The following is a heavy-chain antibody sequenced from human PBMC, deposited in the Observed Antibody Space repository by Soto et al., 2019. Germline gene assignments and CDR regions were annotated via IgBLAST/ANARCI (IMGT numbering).Heavy chain of an antibody. V-gene: IGHV1-3*01. CDR3: AIVVPAAIEYYYYYMDV. J-gene: IGHJ6*03. CDR2: INAGSGNT. D-gene: IGHD2-2*01. CDR1: GYAFTSYA. Sequence: ASVKVSCKASGYAFTSYAMHWVRQAPGQRREWMGGINAGSGNTKYAQKLQGRVTITRDTSASTAYMELSSVRSEDTAVYYCAIVVPAAIEYYYYYMDVWGKGTTVTVSS.